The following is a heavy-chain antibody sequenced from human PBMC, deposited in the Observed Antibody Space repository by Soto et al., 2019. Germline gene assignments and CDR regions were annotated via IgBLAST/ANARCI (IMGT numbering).Heavy chain of an antibody. J-gene: IGHJ6*02. D-gene: IGHD3-3*01. CDR2: MNPNSGNT. CDR1: GYTFTSYG. V-gene: IGHV1-8*01. CDR3: ASLGASQIWSGYSYGMDV. Sequence: ASVKVSCKASGYTFTSYGINWVRQATGQGLEWMGWMNPNSGNTGYAQKVQGRVTMTRNTSISTAYMELSSLRSEDTAVYYCASLGASQIWSGYSYGMDVWGQGTTVTVSS.